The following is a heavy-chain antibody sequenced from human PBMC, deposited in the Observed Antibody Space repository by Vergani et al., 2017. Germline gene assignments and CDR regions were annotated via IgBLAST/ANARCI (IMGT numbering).Heavy chain of an antibody. CDR2: INPSGGST. Sequence: QVQLVQSGAEVKKPGSSVKVSCKASGYTFTSYYMHWVRQGPGQGLEWMGIINPSGGSTSYAQKFQGRVTMTRDTSTSAVYMELSSLRSEDTAVYYCTKGWYYNRIAYWTYWSQGTLVTVSS. CDR1: GYTFTSYY. V-gene: IGHV1-46*03. J-gene: IGHJ4*02. CDR3: TKGWYYNRIAYWTY. D-gene: IGHD3-22*01.